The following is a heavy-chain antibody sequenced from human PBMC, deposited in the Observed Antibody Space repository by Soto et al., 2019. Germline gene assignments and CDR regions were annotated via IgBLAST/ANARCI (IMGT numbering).Heavy chain of an antibody. D-gene: IGHD3-10*01. CDR2: IKRKIDGETT. J-gene: IGHJ6*01. V-gene: IGHV3-15*01. Sequence: EVQLVESGGGMVMPGGSLRLSCAASGFTFSDAWMTWIRQAPGKGLQCVGRIKRKIDGETTDYAAPVKGRFTISRDDSKNTLYLQMNSLKVEDTAMYYCVTDRGEGMDVWGQGTTVTVSS. CDR3: VTDRGEGMDV. CDR1: GFTFSDAW.